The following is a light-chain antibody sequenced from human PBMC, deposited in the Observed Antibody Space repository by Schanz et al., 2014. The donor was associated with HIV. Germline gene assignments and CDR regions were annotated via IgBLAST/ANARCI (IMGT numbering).Light chain of an antibody. J-gene: IGKJ1*01. V-gene: IGKV3-20*01. CDR3: QQYGSSPWT. CDR2: GAS. CDR1: QSVSTM. Sequence: EIVLTQSPATLSVPPGGTVTLSCRASQSVSTMLDWFQQKPGQAPRLLIYGASSRATGIPDRFSGSGSGTDFTLTISRLESEDFAVYYCQQYGSSPWTFGQGTKVEIK.